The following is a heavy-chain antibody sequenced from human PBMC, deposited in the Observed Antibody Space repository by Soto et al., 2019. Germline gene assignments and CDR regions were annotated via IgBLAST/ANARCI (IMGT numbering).Heavy chain of an antibody. CDR2: INPNSGGT. CDR3: ARDWISYDSSGPAVFDI. V-gene: IGHV1-2*04. Sequence: ASVKVSCKASGYTFTGYYMHWVRQAPGQGLEWMGWINPNSGGTNYAQKFQGWVTMTRDTSISTAYMELSRLRSDDTAVYYCARDWISYDSSGPAVFDIWRQGTMVTVSS. CDR1: GYTFTGYY. D-gene: IGHD3-22*01. J-gene: IGHJ3*02.